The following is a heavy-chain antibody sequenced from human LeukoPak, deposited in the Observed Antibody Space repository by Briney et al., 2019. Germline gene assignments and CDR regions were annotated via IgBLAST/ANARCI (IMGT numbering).Heavy chain of an antibody. CDR3: AKEGGVTCSASYDLGY. Sequence: GGSLRLSCVASGFSLSNYWMTWVRQAPGKGLEWVAVISYDGSNKYYADSVKGRFTVSRDNSRDTLYLQMNSLRAEDTAVFYCAKEGGVTCSASYDLGYWGQGTLVTVSS. V-gene: IGHV3-30*18. D-gene: IGHD3-10*02. CDR2: ISYDGSNK. CDR1: GFSLSNYW. J-gene: IGHJ4*02.